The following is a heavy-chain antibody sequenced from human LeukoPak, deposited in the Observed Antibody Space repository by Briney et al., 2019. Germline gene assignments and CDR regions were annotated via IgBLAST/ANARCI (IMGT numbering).Heavy chain of an antibody. J-gene: IGHJ4*02. D-gene: IGHD3-16*01. CDR2: IKEHGSET. CDR3: ARGHYDDYE. V-gene: IGHV3-7*01. CDR1: GFSFSSYA. Sequence: GGSLRLSCATSGFSFSSYAMSWVRQAPGKGLEWVANIKEHGSETYYVDSVKGRFTISRDNAKNSLYLQMNSLGAEDTAVYYCARGHYDDYEWGRGTLVTASS.